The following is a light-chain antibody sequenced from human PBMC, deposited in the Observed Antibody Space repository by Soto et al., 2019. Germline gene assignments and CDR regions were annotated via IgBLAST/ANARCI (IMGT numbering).Light chain of an antibody. CDR1: SSDVGGYNY. CDR3: SSYTSSTTPV. CDR2: EVS. J-gene: IGLJ1*01. Sequence: QSVLTQPASVSGSPGQSITSSCTGTSSDVGGYNYVSWYQHHPGKAPKLMIYEVSNRPSGVSNRFSGSKSGNTASLTISGLQAEDEADYYCSSYTSSTTPVFGTGTKLTVL. V-gene: IGLV2-14*01.